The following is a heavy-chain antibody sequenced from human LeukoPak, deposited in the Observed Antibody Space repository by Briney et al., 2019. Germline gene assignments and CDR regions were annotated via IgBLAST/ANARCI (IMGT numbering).Heavy chain of an antibody. CDR2: ISGSGGST. CDR1: GFTFSSYA. J-gene: IGHJ6*02. CDR3: AKGDYYDSSGSSYNYYYGMDV. Sequence: GGSLRLSCAASGFTFSSYAMSWVRQAPGKGLEWVSAISGSGGSTYYADSVKGRLTISRDNSKNTLYLQMNSLRAEDTAVYYCAKGDYYDSSGSSYNYYYGMDVWGQGTTVTVSS. V-gene: IGHV3-23*01. D-gene: IGHD3-22*01.